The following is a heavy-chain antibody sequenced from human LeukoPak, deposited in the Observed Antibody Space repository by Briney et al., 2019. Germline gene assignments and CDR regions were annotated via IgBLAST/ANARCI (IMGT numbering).Heavy chain of an antibody. D-gene: IGHD1-26*01. J-gene: IGHJ4*02. CDR1: GFTFSSYA. V-gene: IGHV3-23*01. Sequence: PGGSLRLSCAASGFTFSSYAMSWVRQDPGEGLEWVSAISGSGGSTYYTDSVKGRFTISRDNSKNTLYLQMNSLRAEDTAVYYCAKAGFSGSYFDYWGQGTLVTVSS. CDR2: ISGSGGST. CDR3: AKAGFSGSYFDY.